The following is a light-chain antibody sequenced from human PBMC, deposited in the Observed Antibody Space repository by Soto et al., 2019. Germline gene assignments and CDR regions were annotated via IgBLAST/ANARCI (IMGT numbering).Light chain of an antibody. CDR2: GGS. CDR1: QSVSIKY. CDR3: QQYGVSSTCT. J-gene: IGKJ2*02. V-gene: IGKV3-20*01. Sequence: EIVLTQSPGTLPLSPGERATLSCRASQSVSIKYIAWYQQKPGQAPRLLIYGGSNRASGIPDRFSGSGSGTDFTLTISRLEPEDIAVYYFHGQQYGVSSTCTFGQGTKLEIK.